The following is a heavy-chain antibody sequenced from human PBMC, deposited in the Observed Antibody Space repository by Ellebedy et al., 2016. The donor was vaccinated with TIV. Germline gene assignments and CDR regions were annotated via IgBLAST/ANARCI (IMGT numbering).Heavy chain of an antibody. CDR2: ISAHNGYT. J-gene: IGHJ4*02. Sequence: ASVKVSCKASGYTFSNYGITWVRQAPGQGFEWMGCISAHNGYTNYPQNQNPKGRLTMTTATSTTTAYMELRSLRLDDTPVYYCARDPVVAVAAAHFFDYWGQGTLVTVSS. CDR1: GYTFSNYG. V-gene: IGHV1-18*01. D-gene: IGHD6-19*01. CDR3: ARDPVVAVAAAHFFDY.